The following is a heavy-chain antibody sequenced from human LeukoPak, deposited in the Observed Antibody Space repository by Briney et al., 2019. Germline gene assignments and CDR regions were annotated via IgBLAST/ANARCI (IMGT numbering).Heavy chain of an antibody. Sequence: GGSLRLSCTASGFTFSSYWMHWVRQAPGEGLVWVSRINSDATTTTYADSVKGRFTISRDNAENTLYLQMNSLRAEDTAVYYCARYLNSGPADYWGQGSLVTVSS. CDR1: GFTFSSYW. J-gene: IGHJ4*02. D-gene: IGHD5-12*01. V-gene: IGHV3-74*01. CDR3: ARYLNSGPADY. CDR2: INSDATTT.